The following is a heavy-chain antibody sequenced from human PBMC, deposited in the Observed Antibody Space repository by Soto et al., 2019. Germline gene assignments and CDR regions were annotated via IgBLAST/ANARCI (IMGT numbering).Heavy chain of an antibody. J-gene: IGHJ6*02. CDR1: GGTFSSYA. V-gene: IGHV1-69*12. D-gene: IGHD2-15*01. Sequence: QVQLVQSGAEVKKPGSSVKVSCKASGGTFSSYAISWVRQAPGQGLEWMGGIIPIFGTANYAQKFQGRVTITADESTSTDYMELSSLRSEDTAVYYCARESRSGGYCSGGSCSTRGMDVWGQGTTVTVSS. CDR2: IIPIFGTA. CDR3: ARESRSGGYCSGGSCSTRGMDV.